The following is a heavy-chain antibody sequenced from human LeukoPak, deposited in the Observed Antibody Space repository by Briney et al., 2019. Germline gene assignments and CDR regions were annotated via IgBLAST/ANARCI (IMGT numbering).Heavy chain of an antibody. J-gene: IGHJ3*02. CDR2: INSDGGST. D-gene: IGHD3-22*01. V-gene: IGHV3-74*01. Sequence: GGSLRLSCAASGFTFSSYWMHWVRQAPGKGLVWVSRINSDGGSTSYADSVKGRFTISRDNAKNTLYLQMNSLRAEDTAVYYCAREGVVIAPDAFDIWGQGTMVTVSS. CDR1: GFTFSSYW. CDR3: AREGVVIAPDAFDI.